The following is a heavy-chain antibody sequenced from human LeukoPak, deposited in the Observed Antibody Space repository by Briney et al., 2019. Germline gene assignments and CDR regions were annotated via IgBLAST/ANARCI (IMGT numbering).Heavy chain of an antibody. J-gene: IGHJ6*02. CDR1: GYTFTSYG. V-gene: IGHV1-18*01. Sequence: ASVKVSCTASGYTFTSYGISWVRQAPGQGLEWMGWISAYNGNTNYAQKLQGRVTMTTDTSTSTAYMELRSLRSDDTAVYYCARDPGIAAAGTRYYYYGMDVWGQGTTVTVSS. CDR3: ARDPGIAAAGTRYYYYGMDV. CDR2: ISAYNGNT. D-gene: IGHD6-13*01.